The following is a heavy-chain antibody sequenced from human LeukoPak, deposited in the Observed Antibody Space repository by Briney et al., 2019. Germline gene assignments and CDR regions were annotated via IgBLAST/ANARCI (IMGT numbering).Heavy chain of an antibody. CDR1: GFTFSDYY. D-gene: IGHD6-13*01. CDR3: ARGGRIAAAAY. J-gene: IGHJ4*02. CDR2: ISTSSSST. V-gene: IGHV3-11*05. Sequence: GGSLRLSCAASGFTFSDYYMSWIRQAPGKGLEWVAYISTSSSSTDSAGSVRGRFTISRDNAKNTLFLQMDSLRAEDTAVYYCARGGRIAAAAYWGQGTLVTVSS.